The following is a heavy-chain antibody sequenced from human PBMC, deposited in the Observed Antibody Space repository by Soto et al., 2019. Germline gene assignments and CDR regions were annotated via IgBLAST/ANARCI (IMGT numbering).Heavy chain of an antibody. CDR1: GFTVSSNY. V-gene: IGHV3-53*01. J-gene: IGHJ6*02. CDR2: IYSGGST. CDR3: ARDILGYCTNGVCREGRYYYYGMDV. D-gene: IGHD2-8*01. Sequence: GGSLRLSCAASGFTVSSNYMSWVRQAPGKGLEWVSVIYSGGSTYYADSVKGRFTISRDNSKNTLYLQMNSLRAEDTAVYYCARDILGYCTNGVCREGRYYYYGMDVWGQGTTVTVSS.